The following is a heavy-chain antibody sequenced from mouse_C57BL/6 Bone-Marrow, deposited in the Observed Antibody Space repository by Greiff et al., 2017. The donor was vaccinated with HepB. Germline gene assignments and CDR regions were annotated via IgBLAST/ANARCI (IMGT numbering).Heavy chain of an antibody. J-gene: IGHJ2*01. V-gene: IGHV5-12*01. CDR1: GFTFSDYY. Sequence: VQLKQSGGGLVQPGGSLKLSCAASGFTFSDYYMYWVRQTPEKRLEWVAYISNGGGSTYYPDTVKGRFTISRDNAKNTLYLQMSRLKSEGTAMYYCARHGDYDYWGQGTTLTVSS. D-gene: IGHD2-13*01. CDR2: ISNGGGST. CDR3: ARHGDYDY.